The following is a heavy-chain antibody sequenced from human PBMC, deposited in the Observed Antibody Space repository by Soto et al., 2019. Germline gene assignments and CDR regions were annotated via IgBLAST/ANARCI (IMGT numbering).Heavy chain of an antibody. J-gene: IGHJ6*02. Sequence: ASVKVSCKVSGYTLTELSMHWVRQAPGKGLEWMGGFDPEDGETIYAQKYQGRVTMTEDTSTDTAYMELSSLRSEDTAVYYCATVSGLAVAGTRGGYYYYYGMDVWGQGTTVTVSS. CDR1: GYTLTELS. D-gene: IGHD6-19*01. CDR2: FDPEDGET. V-gene: IGHV1-24*01. CDR3: ATVSGLAVAGTRGGYYYYYGMDV.